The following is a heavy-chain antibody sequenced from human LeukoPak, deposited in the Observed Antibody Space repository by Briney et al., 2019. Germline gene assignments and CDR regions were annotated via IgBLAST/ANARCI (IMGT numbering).Heavy chain of an antibody. J-gene: IGHJ6*02. CDR1: GFTFSIYS. CDR3: ARGQDSSGYLQYGADV. Sequence: GGPLRLSCAASGFTFSIYSMFWVRQAPGKGLEWVSSISGSGSLIYYADSVKGRFTISRDNTKNSLSLQMNSLRAEDTAVYYCARGQDSSGYLQYGADVWGQGTTVTASS. V-gene: IGHV3-21*01. CDR2: ISGSGSLI. D-gene: IGHD3-22*01.